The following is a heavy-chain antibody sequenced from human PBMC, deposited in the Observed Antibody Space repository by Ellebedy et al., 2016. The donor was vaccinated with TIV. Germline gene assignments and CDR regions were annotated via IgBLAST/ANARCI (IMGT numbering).Heavy chain of an antibody. CDR2: FDPEDGET. J-gene: IGHJ5*02. CDR3: ATARYDILTGYYMGGGWFDP. CDR1: GYTLTELS. D-gene: IGHD3-9*01. Sequence: AASVKVSCKVSGYTLTELSMHWVRQAPGKGLEWMGGFDPEDGETIYAQKFQGRVTMTEDTSTDTAYMELSSLRSEDTAVYYCATARYDILTGYYMGGGWFDPWGQGAPVTVSS. V-gene: IGHV1-24*01.